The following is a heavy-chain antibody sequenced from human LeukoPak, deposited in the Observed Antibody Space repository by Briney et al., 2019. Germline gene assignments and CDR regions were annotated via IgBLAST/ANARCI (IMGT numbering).Heavy chain of an antibody. D-gene: IGHD5-24*01. CDR1: GFTLSRNA. J-gene: IGHJ4*02. CDR3: AKDLFRWAFDY. Sequence: PGGSLRLSCAASGFTLSRNAMSWVRQAPGKGLEWVSAIGGSDDRTDYADSVKGRFTISRDISKNTLYLQMNSLRAEDTAVYFCAKDLFRWAFDYWGQGTLVTASS. CDR2: IGGSDDRT. V-gene: IGHV3-23*01.